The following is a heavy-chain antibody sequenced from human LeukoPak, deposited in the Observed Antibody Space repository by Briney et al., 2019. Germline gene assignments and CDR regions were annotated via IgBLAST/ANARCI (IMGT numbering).Heavy chain of an antibody. J-gene: IGHJ4*02. Sequence: ASVKVSCKASGYTFTSYGISWVRQAPGQGLEWMGWISAYNGNTNYAQKLQGRVTMTTDTSTSTAYMELRSLRSDDTAVCYCARSIAGNYPRDYWGQGTLVTVSS. V-gene: IGHV1-18*01. CDR1: GYTFTSYG. CDR2: ISAYNGNT. CDR3: ARSIAGNYPRDY. D-gene: IGHD1-14*01.